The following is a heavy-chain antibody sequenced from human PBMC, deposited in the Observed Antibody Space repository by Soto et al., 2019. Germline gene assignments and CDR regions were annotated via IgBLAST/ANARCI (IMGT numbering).Heavy chain of an antibody. CDR3: ASARYYYNYMDV. Sequence: PSETLSLTCTVSGGSISSYYWSWIRQPPGKGLEWIGYIYYSGSTNYNPSLKSRVTISVDTSKNQFSLKLSSVTAADTAVYYCASARYYYNYMDVWGKGTTVTVSS. V-gene: IGHV4-59*08. CDR2: IYYSGST. D-gene: IGHD6-6*01. CDR1: GGSISSYY. J-gene: IGHJ6*03.